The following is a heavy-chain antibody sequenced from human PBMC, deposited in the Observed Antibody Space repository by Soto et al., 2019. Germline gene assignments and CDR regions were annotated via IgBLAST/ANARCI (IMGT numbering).Heavy chain of an antibody. CDR3: ARHAEGIVYSSGWYFDD. CDR1: GGSISSSSYY. CDR2: IYYSGST. Sequence: ASETLSLTCTVSGGSISSSSYYWGWIRQPPGKGLEWIGSIYYSGSTYYNPSLKSRVTISVDTSKNQFSLKLSSVTAADTAVYYCARHAEGIVYSSGWYFDDWGQGTLVTVSS. V-gene: IGHV4-39*01. D-gene: IGHD6-19*01. J-gene: IGHJ4*02.